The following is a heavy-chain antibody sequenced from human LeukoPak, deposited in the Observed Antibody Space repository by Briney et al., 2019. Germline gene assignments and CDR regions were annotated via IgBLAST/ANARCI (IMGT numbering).Heavy chain of an antibody. CDR3: AGGVRSGYPFDP. CDR2: ISSSSSTI. Sequence: GGSLRLSCAASGFTFTSYTMNWVRQAPGKGLEWVSYISSSSSTIYYADSVKGQFTISRDNAKNSLYLQMNGLRDEDTAVYYCAGGVRSGYPFDPWGQGTLVTVSS. CDR1: GFTFTSYT. V-gene: IGHV3-48*02. J-gene: IGHJ5*02. D-gene: IGHD3-22*01.